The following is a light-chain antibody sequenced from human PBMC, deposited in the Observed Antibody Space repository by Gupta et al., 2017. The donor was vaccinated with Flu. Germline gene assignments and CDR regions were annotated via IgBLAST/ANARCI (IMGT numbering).Light chain of an antibody. CDR3: QQYGNIPLT. Sequence: GTLSLSPEERATLSCRASQSLRNNDWAWYQQKPGQAPRLLSYGISNRATGIPDRFSGSGSGTDLTLTISRLEPEDFAVYYCQQYGNIPLTCGGGTKVEIK. CDR1: QSLRNND. J-gene: IGKJ4*01. V-gene: IGKV3-20*01. CDR2: GIS.